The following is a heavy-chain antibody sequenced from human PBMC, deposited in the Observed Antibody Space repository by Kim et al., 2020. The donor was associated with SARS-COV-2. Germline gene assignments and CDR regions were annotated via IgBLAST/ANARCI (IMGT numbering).Heavy chain of an antibody. CDR3: AGPSGGMSPGMDV. V-gene: IGHV7-4-1*02. Sequence: YAPGFTGRFVFSLDTSVSTAYLQISSLKAEDTAVYYCAGPSGGMSPGMDVWGQGTTVTVSS. D-gene: IGHD2-15*01. J-gene: IGHJ6*02.